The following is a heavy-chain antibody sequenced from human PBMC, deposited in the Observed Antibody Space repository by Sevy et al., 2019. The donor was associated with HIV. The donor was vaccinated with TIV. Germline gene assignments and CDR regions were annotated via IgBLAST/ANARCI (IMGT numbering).Heavy chain of an antibody. D-gene: IGHD2-15*01. J-gene: IGHJ3*02. CDR1: GYSFTSYW. CDR3: ARQRTIGPDCSGGSCYGGNDAFDI. V-gene: IGHV5-51*01. CDR2: IYPGDSDT. Sequence: GESLNISCKGSGYSFTSYWIGWVRQMPGKGLEWMGIIYPGDSDTRYSPSFQGQVTISADKSISTAYLQWSSLKASDTAMYYCARQRTIGPDCSGGSCYGGNDAFDIWGQGTMVTVSS.